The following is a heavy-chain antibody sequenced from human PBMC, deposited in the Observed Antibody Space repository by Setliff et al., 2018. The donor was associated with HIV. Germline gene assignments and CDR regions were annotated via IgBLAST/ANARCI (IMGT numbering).Heavy chain of an antibody. CDR1: GFTFSTYP. Sequence: PGGSLRLSCSASGFTFSTYPMNWVRQAPGKGLQWVAHLSADSSNKDYADSVKGRFTISRDNSKNTLYLQMNSLRAEDTAVYYCGKAPYPQYYYYYMDVWGKGTTVTVSS. CDR3: GKAPYPQYYYYYMDV. J-gene: IGHJ6*03. D-gene: IGHD3-16*01. V-gene: IGHV3-48*01. CDR2: LSADSSNK.